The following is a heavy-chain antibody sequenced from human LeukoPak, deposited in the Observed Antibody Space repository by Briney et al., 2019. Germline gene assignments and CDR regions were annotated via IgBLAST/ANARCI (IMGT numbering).Heavy chain of an antibody. V-gene: IGHV3-33*06. D-gene: IGHD6-25*01. CDR2: IWYDGSNK. J-gene: IGHJ3*02. CDR3: AKDLSTATDAFDI. Sequence: PGGSLRLSXAASGFTFSSHGMHWVRQAPGKGLEWVAVIWYDGSNKYHADSVKGRFTISRDNSKNTLYLQMNSLRAEDTAVYYCAKDLSTATDAFDIWGQGTMVTVSS. CDR1: GFTFSSHG.